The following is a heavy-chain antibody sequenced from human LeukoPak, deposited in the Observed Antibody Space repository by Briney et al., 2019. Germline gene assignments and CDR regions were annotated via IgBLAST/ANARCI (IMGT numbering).Heavy chain of an antibody. Sequence: ASVKVSCKVSGYTLTELSMHWVRQAPGKGLEWMGGFDPEDGETIYAQKFQGRVTMTEDTSTDTAYMELSSLRSEDTAVYYCATDLTMVRGVIVAFDIWGQGTMVTVSS. J-gene: IGHJ3*02. V-gene: IGHV1-24*01. CDR3: ATDLTMVRGVIVAFDI. CDR1: GYTLTELS. D-gene: IGHD3-10*01. CDR2: FDPEDGET.